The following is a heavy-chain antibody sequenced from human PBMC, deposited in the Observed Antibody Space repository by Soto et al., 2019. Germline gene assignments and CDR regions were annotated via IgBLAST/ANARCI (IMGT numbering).Heavy chain of an antibody. CDR1: GGSFSGYY. D-gene: IGHD3-10*01. CDR2: INHSGST. CDR3: ARGARYYGSGKKNCFDY. Sequence: SETLSLTCAVYGGSFSGYYWSWIRQPPGKGLEWIGEINHSGSTNYNPSLKSRVTISVDTSKNQFSLKLSSVTAADTAVYYCARGARYYGSGKKNCFDYWGQGTLVTVSS. J-gene: IGHJ4*02. V-gene: IGHV4-34*01.